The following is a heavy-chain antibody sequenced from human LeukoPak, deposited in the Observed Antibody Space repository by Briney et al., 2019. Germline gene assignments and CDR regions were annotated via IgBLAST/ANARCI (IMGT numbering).Heavy chain of an antibody. CDR3: ARGHCSSTSCYSEPYYYYGMDV. Sequence: ASVTVSFKASGYTFTSYGISWVRQAPGQGLEWMGWTSAYNGNTNYAQKLQGRVTMTTDTSTSTAYMELRSLRSDDTAVYYCARGHCSSTSCYSEPYYYYGMDVWGQGATVTVSS. J-gene: IGHJ6*02. CDR1: GYTFTSYG. D-gene: IGHD2-2*02. V-gene: IGHV1-18*01. CDR2: TSAYNGNT.